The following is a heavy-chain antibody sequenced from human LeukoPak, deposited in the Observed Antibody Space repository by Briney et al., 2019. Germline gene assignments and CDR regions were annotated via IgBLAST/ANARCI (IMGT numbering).Heavy chain of an antibody. D-gene: IGHD3-22*01. CDR2: IYTSGST. CDR1: GYSISSGYY. CDR3: ARMGQDSSGFYRIFDY. V-gene: IGHV4-4*07. Sequence: SETLSLTCAVSGYSISSGYYWSWIRQPAGKGLEWIGRIYTSGSTDHDPSLKSRVTMSVDTSKNHFSLKLNSVTAADTALYYCARMGQDSSGFYRIFDYWGQGTLVTVSS. J-gene: IGHJ4*02.